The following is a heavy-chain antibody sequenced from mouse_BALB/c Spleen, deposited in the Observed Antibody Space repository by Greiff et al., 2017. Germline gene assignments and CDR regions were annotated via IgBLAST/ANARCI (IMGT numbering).Heavy chain of an antibody. CDR3: ATYSYYYAMDY. J-gene: IGHJ4*01. V-gene: IGHV5-6*01. CDR1: GFTFSSYG. Sequence: EVQGVESGGDLVKPGGSLKLSCAASGFTFSSYGMSWVRQTPDKRLEWVATISSGGSYTYYPDSVKGRFTISRDNAKNTLYLQMSSLKSEDTAMYYCATYSYYYAMDYWGQGTSVTVSS. CDR2: ISSGGSYT. D-gene: IGHD5-1*01.